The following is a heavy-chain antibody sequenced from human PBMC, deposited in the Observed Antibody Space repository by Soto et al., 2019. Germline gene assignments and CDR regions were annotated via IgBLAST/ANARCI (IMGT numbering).Heavy chain of an antibody. V-gene: IGHV3-74*01. J-gene: IGHJ4*02. CDR1: GFTLSGYW. D-gene: IGHD6-19*01. CDR3: ARVGYSSGWNPFDY. CDR2: INSDGSSI. Sequence: GGSLRLSCAPSGFTLSGYWMHWVRQAPGKGLVWVSRINSDGSSISYADSVKGRFTISRDNAKNTLYLQMNSLRAEDTAVYYCARVGYSSGWNPFDYWGQGTLVTVSS.